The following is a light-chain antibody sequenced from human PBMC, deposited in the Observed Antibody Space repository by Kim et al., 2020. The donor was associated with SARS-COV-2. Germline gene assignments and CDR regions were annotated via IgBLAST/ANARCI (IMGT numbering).Light chain of an antibody. CDR3: SSYTSSSTWV. J-gene: IGLJ3*02. V-gene: IGLV2-14*01. CDR2: DVS. CDR1: SSDVGGYNY. Sequence: QPASVSGSPGQSITISCTGTSSDVGGYNYVSWYQQHPGKAPKLMIYDVSKRPSGVSNRFSGSKSGNTASLTISGLQAEDEADYYCSSYTSSSTWVFG.